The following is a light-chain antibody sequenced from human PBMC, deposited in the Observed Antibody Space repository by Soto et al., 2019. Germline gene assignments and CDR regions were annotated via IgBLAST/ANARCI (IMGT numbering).Light chain of an antibody. V-gene: IGLV2-14*01. J-gene: IGLJ1*01. Sequence: TQPAPASGSPGQSIPISCAGNSSDVGRYNYVSWYQQHPGKAPKLTIYDVSNRPSGVSSRFSGSKSGNTASLTISGLQAEDEADYYCSSFTSSSTYVFGTGTKVTVL. CDR3: SSFTSSSTYV. CDR2: DVS. CDR1: SSDVGRYNY.